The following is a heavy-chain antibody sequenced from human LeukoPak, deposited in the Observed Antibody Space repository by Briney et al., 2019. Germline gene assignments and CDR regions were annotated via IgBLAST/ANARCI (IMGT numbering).Heavy chain of an antibody. CDR1: GFTFSSYW. CDR2: IKQDGSEK. Sequence: GGSLRLSCAASGFTFSSYWMSWVRQAPGEGLEWVANIKQDGSEKYYVDSVNGRFTISRDNAKNSLYLQINSLRAEDTAVYYCAREISSWYRTEGRFDPWGQGTLVTVSS. D-gene: IGHD6-13*01. V-gene: IGHV3-7*01. J-gene: IGHJ5*02. CDR3: AREISSWYRTEGRFDP.